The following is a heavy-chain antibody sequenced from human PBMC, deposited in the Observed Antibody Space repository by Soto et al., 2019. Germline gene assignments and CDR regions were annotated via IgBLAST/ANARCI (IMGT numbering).Heavy chain of an antibody. Sequence: SETLSLTCTFSGDSISNGDYYCSWIRQPPWRGLEWIGYIDSSGSTYYNASLKSRLTISVDMSKNQFSLRLTSVTAADTAVYYCVSHYSYWGQGILVTVS. CDR3: VSHYSY. J-gene: IGHJ4*02. D-gene: IGHD1-26*01. CDR1: GDSISNGDYY. CDR2: IDSSGST. V-gene: IGHV4-30-4*01.